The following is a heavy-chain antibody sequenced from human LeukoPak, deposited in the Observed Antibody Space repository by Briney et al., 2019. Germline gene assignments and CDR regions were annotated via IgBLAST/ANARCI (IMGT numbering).Heavy chain of an antibody. V-gene: IGHV4-31*03. J-gene: IGHJ4*02. CDR2: IYYSGST. Sequence: SSETLSLTCTVSGGSISSGGYYWSWIRQHPGKGLEWIGYIYYSGSTYYNPSLKSRDTISVDTSKNQFSLKLSSVTAADTAVYYCARERANYDYVWGSYRYIDYWGQGTLVTVSS. D-gene: IGHD3-16*02. CDR1: GGSISSGGYY. CDR3: ARERANYDYVWGSYRYIDY.